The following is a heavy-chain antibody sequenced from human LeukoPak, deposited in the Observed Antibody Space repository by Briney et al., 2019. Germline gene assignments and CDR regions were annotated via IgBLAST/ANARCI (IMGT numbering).Heavy chain of an antibody. CDR1: GYTFTSYA. CDR3: ARDLDCGGDCYPAWGY. J-gene: IGHJ4*02. V-gene: IGHV1-3*01. CDR2: INAGNGNT. Sequence: ASVKVSCKASGYTFTSYAMHWVRQAPGQRLEWMGWINAGNGNTKYSLKFQGRVTITRDTSASTAYMELSSLRSEDTAVYYCARDLDCGGDCYPAWGYWGQGTLVTVSS. D-gene: IGHD2-21*02.